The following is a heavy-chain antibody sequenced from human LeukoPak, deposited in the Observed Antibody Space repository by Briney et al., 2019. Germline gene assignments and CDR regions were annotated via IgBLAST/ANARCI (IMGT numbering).Heavy chain of an antibody. CDR2: INPSGGST. CDR1: GYTFTSYD. J-gene: IGHJ3*02. V-gene: IGHV1-46*01. CDR3: ARGIVVVTAEAFDI. Sequence: ASVKVSCKASGYTFTSYDINWVRQATGQGLEWMGIINPSGGSTSYAQKFQGRVTMTRDTSTSTVYMELSSLRSEDTAVYYCARGIVVVTAEAFDIWGQGTMVTVSS. D-gene: IGHD2-21*02.